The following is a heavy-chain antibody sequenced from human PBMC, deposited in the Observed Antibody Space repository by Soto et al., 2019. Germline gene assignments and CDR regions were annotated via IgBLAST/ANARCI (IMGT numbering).Heavy chain of an antibody. CDR1: GYTFTSFD. CDR2: MNPNSGTT. CDR3: AMLGYCSGGSCF. V-gene: IGHV1-8*01. D-gene: IGHD2-15*01. J-gene: IGHJ4*02. Sequence: QVQLVQSGAEVKKPGASVKVSCKASGYTFTSFDINWVRQATGQGLEWMGWMNPNSGTTGYAQTFQGRVTMTRDTSISTAYMELSSLRCEDTDVYYCAMLGYCSGGSCFWGQGTLVTVSS.